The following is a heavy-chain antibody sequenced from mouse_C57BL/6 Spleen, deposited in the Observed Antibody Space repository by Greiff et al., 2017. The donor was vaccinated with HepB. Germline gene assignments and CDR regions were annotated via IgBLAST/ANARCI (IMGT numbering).Heavy chain of an antibody. Sequence: QVQLQQSGAELVKPGASVKLSCKASGYTFTSYWMHWVKQRPGQGLEWIGMIHPNSGSTNYNEKFKSKATLTVDKSSSTAYMQLSSLTSEDSAVYCCAREGAVVATFDYWGQGTTLTVSS. CDR2: IHPNSGST. CDR1: GYTFTSYW. J-gene: IGHJ2*01. CDR3: AREGAVVATFDY. V-gene: IGHV1-64*01. D-gene: IGHD1-1*01.